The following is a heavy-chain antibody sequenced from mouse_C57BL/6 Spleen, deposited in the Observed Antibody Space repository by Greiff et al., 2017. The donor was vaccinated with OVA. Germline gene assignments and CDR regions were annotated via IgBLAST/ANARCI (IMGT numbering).Heavy chain of an antibody. D-gene: IGHD3-3*01. CDR2: IYPGDGDT. CDR3: ARFVGAY. Sequence: VKLMESGPELVKPGASVKISCKASGYAFSSSWINWVKQRPGKGLEWIGRIYPGDGDTNYNGKFKGKATLTADKSSSTAYMQLSSLTSEDSAVYFCARFVGAYWGQGTLVTVSA. V-gene: IGHV1-82*01. CDR1: GYAFSSSW. J-gene: IGHJ3*01.